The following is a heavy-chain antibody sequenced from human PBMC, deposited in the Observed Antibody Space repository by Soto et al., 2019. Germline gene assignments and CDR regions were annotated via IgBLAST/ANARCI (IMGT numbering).Heavy chain of an antibody. CDR1: GDSISSSNW. CDR2: IYHTGST. J-gene: IGHJ4*02. Sequence: QVQLQESGPGLVKPSGTLSLTCAVSGDSISSSNWWSWVRQPPGKGLEWIGEIYHTGSTNYNPSPKRRVTIQVHKPKNQFSLMLSSVTAADTAVYYCGRAMVRIDYWGQGTLVTVSS. D-gene: IGHD5-18*01. V-gene: IGHV4-4*02. CDR3: GRAMVRIDY.